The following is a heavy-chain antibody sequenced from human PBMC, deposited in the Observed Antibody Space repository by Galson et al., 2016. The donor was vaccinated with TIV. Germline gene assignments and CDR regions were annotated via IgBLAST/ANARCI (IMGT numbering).Heavy chain of an antibody. Sequence: SVKVSCKASGYTFTSFDISWIRQAPGQGLEWMGWMSPSNGNTGYAQKFRGRITMTRHPSTTTVHMELSGLTSEPTAVYYCARGNYYDRRGYSFDFWVQGTLVTVSS. CDR2: MSPSNGNT. D-gene: IGHD3-22*01. CDR1: GYTFTSFD. J-gene: IGHJ4*02. V-gene: IGHV1-8*01. CDR3: ARGNYYDRRGYSFDF.